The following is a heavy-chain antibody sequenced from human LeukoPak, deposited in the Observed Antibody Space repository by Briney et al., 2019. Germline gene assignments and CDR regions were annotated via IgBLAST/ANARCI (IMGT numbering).Heavy chain of an antibody. V-gene: IGHV3-74*01. CDR3: VSFYETY. CDR2: INSDGSWA. Sequence: GGSLRLSCAASGNYLMHWVRQAPGKGLVWVSHINSDGSWASYAYSVKGRFTISKDNAKNTVYLQMNSLRAEDTAVYYCVSFYETYWGRGTLVTVSS. CDR1: GNYL. J-gene: IGHJ4*02. D-gene: IGHD2/OR15-2a*01.